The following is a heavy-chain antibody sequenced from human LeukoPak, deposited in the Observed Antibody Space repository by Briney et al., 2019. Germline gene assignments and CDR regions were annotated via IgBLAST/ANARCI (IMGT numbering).Heavy chain of an antibody. Sequence: PGGSLRLSCAASGFTFSGSAMHWVRQASGKGLEWVGRIRSKANSYETAYAASVKGRFPISRDESKNTAYLQMNSLKTEDTAVYYCTRHWDTAMGDGYDYWGQGTLVTVSS. CDR2: IRSKANSYET. J-gene: IGHJ4*02. D-gene: IGHD5-18*01. CDR3: TRHWDTAMGDGYDY. V-gene: IGHV3-73*01. CDR1: GFTFSGSA.